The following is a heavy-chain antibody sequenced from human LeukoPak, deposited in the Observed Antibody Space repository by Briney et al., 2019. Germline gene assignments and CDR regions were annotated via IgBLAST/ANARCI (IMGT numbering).Heavy chain of an antibody. D-gene: IGHD2-2*02. V-gene: IGHV3-21*01. CDR2: IGSSSSYI. Sequence: GGSLRLSCAASGFTFSSYSMNWVRQAPGKGLEWVSSIGSSSSYIYYADSVKGRFTISRDNAKNSLYLQMNSLRAEDTAVYYCARSPPVVVVPAAIRRVGAFDIWGQGTMVTVSS. CDR1: GFTFSSYS. J-gene: IGHJ3*02. CDR3: ARSPPVVVVPAAIRRVGAFDI.